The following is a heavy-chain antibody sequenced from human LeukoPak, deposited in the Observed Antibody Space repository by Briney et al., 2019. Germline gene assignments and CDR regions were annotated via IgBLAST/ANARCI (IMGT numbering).Heavy chain of an antibody. D-gene: IGHD5-12*01. CDR3: ARGLHSGYDPERYGMDI. CDR1: GGTFSSYA. J-gene: IGHJ6*02. Sequence: GSSVKVSCKASGGTFSSYAISWVRQAPGQGLEWMGRIIPILGIANYAQKFQGRVTITADKSTSTAYMELSSLRSEDTAVYYCARGLHSGYDPERYGMDIWGQGTTVTVSS. V-gene: IGHV1-69*04. CDR2: IIPILGIA.